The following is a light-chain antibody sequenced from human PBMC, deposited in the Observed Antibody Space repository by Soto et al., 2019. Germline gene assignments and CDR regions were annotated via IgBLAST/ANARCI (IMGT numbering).Light chain of an antibody. CDR3: QQRSNWPLT. CDR1: QSVSSY. J-gene: IGKJ4*01. Sequence: EIVLTQSPATLSLSPGERATLSCRASQSVSSYLAWYQQKPGQAPRRLIYDASNRATGIPARFSGSGSGTDITLTISSLEPEDFAVYYCQQRSNWPLTFGGGTKVEIK. CDR2: DAS. V-gene: IGKV3-11*01.